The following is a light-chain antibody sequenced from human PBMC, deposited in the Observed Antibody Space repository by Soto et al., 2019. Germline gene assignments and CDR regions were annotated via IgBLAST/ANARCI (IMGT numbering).Light chain of an antibody. CDR1: SSDVGGYNY. CDR2: EVS. CDR3: SSYTSSSHYV. V-gene: IGLV2-14*01. J-gene: IGLJ1*01. Sequence: HSALTQPASVSGSPGQSITISCTGTSSDVGGYNYVSWYQQHPGKAPKLMIYEVSNRPSGVSNRFSGSKSGNTASLTISGLQAEDEADYYCSSYTSSSHYVFGTGTKLTVL.